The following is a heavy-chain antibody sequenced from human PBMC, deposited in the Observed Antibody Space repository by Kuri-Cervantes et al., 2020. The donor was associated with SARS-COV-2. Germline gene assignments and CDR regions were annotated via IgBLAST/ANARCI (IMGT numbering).Heavy chain of an antibody. Sequence: GSLRLSCTVSGGSISSSSYYWGWIGQPPGKGLEWIGSIYYSGSTYYNPSLKSRVTISVDTSKNQFSLKLSSVTAADTAVYYCATKPPGVNDAFDIWGQGTMVTVSS. CDR3: ATKPPGVNDAFDI. V-gene: IGHV4-39*01. D-gene: IGHD1-14*01. CDR1: GGSISSSSYY. CDR2: IYYSGST. J-gene: IGHJ3*02.